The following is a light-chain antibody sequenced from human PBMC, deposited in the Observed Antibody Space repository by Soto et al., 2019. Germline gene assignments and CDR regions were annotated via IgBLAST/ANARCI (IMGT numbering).Light chain of an antibody. CDR2: TNN. J-gene: IGLJ2*01. CDR1: SSNIGSSS. CDR3: ATWDDSLSGVV. V-gene: IGLV1-47*02. Sequence: QSVLTQPPSASGTPGQRVTISCSGSSSNIGSSSVYWYQKLPGTAPELLIYTNNQRPSGVPDRFSGSKSGTSASLAISGLRPEDEANYYCATWDDSLSGVVFGGGTKVTVL.